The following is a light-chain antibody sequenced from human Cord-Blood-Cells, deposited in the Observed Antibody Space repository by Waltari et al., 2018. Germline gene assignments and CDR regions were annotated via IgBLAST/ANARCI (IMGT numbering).Light chain of an antibody. Sequence: DIQMTQSPSSLSASVGDRVTITCRASQGISSWLNWYQQKPGKAPKPLIYAASSLQSGVPSRFSGSGSGTDFTLTISSLQPEDFATYYCQQNNSYPYTFGQGTRLEIK. J-gene: IGKJ5*01. CDR3: QQNNSYPYT. V-gene: IGKV1D-16*01. CDR2: AAS. CDR1: QGISSW.